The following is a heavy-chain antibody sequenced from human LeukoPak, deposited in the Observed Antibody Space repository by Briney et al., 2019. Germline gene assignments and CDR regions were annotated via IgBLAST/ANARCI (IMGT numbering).Heavy chain of an antibody. CDR2: IHHSGST. CDR3: ARGDTDYGSQDY. J-gene: IGHJ4*02. Sequence: RASETLSLTCAVSGGSISSSNWWSWVRQPPGKGLEWIGEIHHSGSTNYNPSLKSRVTISVDTSKKQFSLKLSSVTAADTAVYYCARGDTDYGSQDYWGQGTLVTVSS. D-gene: IGHD3-10*01. CDR1: GGSISSSNW. V-gene: IGHV4-4*02.